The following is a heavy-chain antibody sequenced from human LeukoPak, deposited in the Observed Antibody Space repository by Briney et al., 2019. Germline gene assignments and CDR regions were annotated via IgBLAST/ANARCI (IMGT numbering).Heavy chain of an antibody. Sequence: PGGSLRLSCAASGFTLSSYSMNGVRQARGEGLVGVSRINSDGSSTSYADSVKGRFTISRDNAKNTLYLQMNSLRAEDTAVYYCAKDAAYYYYMDVWGKGTTVTVSS. CDR1: GFTLSSYS. J-gene: IGHJ6*03. CDR3: AKDAAYYYYMDV. V-gene: IGHV3-74*01. D-gene: IGHD2-15*01. CDR2: INSDGSST.